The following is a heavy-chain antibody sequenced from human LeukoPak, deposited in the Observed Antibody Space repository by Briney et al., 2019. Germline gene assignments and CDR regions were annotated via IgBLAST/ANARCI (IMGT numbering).Heavy chain of an antibody. CDR2: IYPGDSDT. V-gene: IGHV5-51*01. CDR3: ARLYYNGMDV. J-gene: IGHJ6*02. CDR1: GYTYPTYY. Sequence: GASLKISCKGSGYTYPTYYIAWVRQMPGKGLEWMGIIYPGDSDTSYSPSFQGQVAISADKSISTAYLHWNSLKASDTAMYYCARLYYNGMDVWGQGTTVTVSS.